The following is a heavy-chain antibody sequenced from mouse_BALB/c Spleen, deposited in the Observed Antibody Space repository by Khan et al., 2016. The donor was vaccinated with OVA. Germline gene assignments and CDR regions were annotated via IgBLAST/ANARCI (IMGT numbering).Heavy chain of an antibody. V-gene: IGHV3-2*02. J-gene: IGHJ3*01. Sequence: EVQLQESGPGLVKPSQSLSLTCTVTGYSITSDYAWNWIRQFPGNKLEWMGYISYSGSTSYNPSLKSRISITRDTSKNQFFLQLNSVTTEDTATYYCAGGGYYYGSSSFAYWGHGTLVTVSA. CDR2: ISYSGST. CDR3: AGGGYYYGSSSFAY. D-gene: IGHD1-1*01. CDR1: GYSITSDYA.